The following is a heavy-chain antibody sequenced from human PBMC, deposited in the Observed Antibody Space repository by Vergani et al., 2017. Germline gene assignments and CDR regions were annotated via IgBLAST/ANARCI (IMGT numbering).Heavy chain of an antibody. CDR3: AKGDGKRHRLKLVPYGMDF. J-gene: IGHJ6*02. CDR2: ISGSGGST. CDR1: GFTFSSYA. D-gene: IGHD4-23*01. Sequence: EVQLLESGGGLVQPGGSLRLSCAASGFTFSSYAMSWVRQAPGKGLEWVSAISGSGGSTYYADSVKGRFTISRDNSKNTLYLQMNSLRAEDKAVYYCAKGDGKRHRLKLVPYGMDFWGQGTTVTVSS. V-gene: IGHV3-23*01.